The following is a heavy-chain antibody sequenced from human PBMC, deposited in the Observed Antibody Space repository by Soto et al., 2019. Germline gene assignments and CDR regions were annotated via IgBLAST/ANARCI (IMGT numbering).Heavy chain of an antibody. CDR2: ISAYNGNT. J-gene: IGHJ5*02. V-gene: IGHV1-18*04. D-gene: IGHD2-21*01. Sequence: ASVKVSCKASGYTFTSYGISCVRQSPVQGLDGMGWISAYNGNTNYAQKLQGRVTMTTDTSTSTAYMELRSLRSDDTAVYYCARDGDVVGGNWFDPWGQGTLVTVSS. CDR1: GYTFTSYG. CDR3: ARDGDVVGGNWFDP.